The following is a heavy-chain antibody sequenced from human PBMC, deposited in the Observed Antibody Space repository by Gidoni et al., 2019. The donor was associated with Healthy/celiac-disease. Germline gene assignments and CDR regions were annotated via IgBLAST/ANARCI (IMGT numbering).Heavy chain of an antibody. V-gene: IGHV4-4*02. J-gene: IGHJ6*02. CDR1: GGPISSSNW. CDR3: ARYKMATILSDYYYYYGMDV. CDR2: IYHSGST. Sequence: QVQLQESGPGLVKPSGTLSLTCAVSGGPISSSNWWSWVRQPPGKGLEWIGEIYHSGSTNYNPSLKSRVTISVDKSKNQFSLKLSSVTAADTAVYYCARYKMATILSDYYYYYGMDVWGQGTTVTVSS. D-gene: IGHD5-12*01.